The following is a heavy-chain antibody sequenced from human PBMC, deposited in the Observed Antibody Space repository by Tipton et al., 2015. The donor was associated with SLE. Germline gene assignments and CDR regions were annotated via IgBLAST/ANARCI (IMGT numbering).Heavy chain of an antibody. Sequence: SLRLSCAASGFTFSSYWMSWGRQAPGKGLEWVANIKQDGSEKYYVDSVKGRFTISRDNAKNSLYLQMNSLRAEDTAVYYCARALDYGDYPRYFDYWGQGTLVTVSS. D-gene: IGHD4-17*01. CDR2: IKQDGSEK. CDR1: GFTFSSYW. J-gene: IGHJ4*02. V-gene: IGHV3-7*01. CDR3: ARALDYGDYPRYFDY.